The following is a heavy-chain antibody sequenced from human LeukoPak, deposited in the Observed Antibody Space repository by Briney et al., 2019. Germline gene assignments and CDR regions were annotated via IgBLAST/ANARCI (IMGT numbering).Heavy chain of an antibody. CDR2: IYYSGST. CDR3: ARQIPAANFDY. V-gene: IGHV4-59*01. J-gene: IGHJ4*02. D-gene: IGHD2-2*01. CDR1: GGSISSYY. Sequence: SETLSLTCTVSGGSISSYYWSWIRQPPGKGLEWIGYIYYSGSTNYNPSLKSRVTISVDTSKNQFSLKLSSVTAADTAVYYCARQIPAANFDYWGQGTLVTVSS.